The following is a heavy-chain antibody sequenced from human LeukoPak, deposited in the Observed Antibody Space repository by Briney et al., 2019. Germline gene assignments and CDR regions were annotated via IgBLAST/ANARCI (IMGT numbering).Heavy chain of an antibody. CDR3: ARVPKYYYDSSGYYYDYYYGMDV. J-gene: IGHJ6*02. D-gene: IGHD3-22*01. V-gene: IGHV1-69*13. CDR2: IIPIFGTA. CDR1: GGTFSSYA. Sequence: SVKVSCTASGGTFSSYAISWVRQAPGQGLEWMGGIIPIFGTANYAQKFQGRVTITADESTSTAYMELSSLRSEGTAVYYCARVPKYYYDSSGYYYDYYYGMDVWGQGTTVTVSS.